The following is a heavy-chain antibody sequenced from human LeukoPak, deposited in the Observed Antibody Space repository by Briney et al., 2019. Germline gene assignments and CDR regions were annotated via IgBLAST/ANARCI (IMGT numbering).Heavy chain of an antibody. J-gene: IGHJ4*02. V-gene: IGHV1-69*13. CDR1: GGTFSSYA. CDR2: IIPIFGTA. D-gene: IGHD2-2*01. Sequence: SVKVSCKASGGTFSSYAINWVRQAPGQGLEWMGRIIPIFGTANYAQKFQDRVTITAGESTSTAYMELSSLRSEDTAIYYRASRLYCSNTRCRNFPFAYWGQGTLVTVSS. CDR3: ASRLYCSNTRCRNFPFAY.